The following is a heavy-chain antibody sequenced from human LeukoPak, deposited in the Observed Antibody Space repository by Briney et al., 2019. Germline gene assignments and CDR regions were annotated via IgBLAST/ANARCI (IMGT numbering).Heavy chain of an antibody. V-gene: IGHV3-23*01. J-gene: IGHJ4*02. CDR3: AKHGYRSGISCFFDF. CDR2: IGAGGTFT. CDR1: GFTFSSYA. Sequence: GGSLRLSCTASGFTFSSYAMNWVRQAPGKGLEWVSGIGAGGTFTYYADSVKGRVTISRDSSKNPLYLQMNSLRAEDTALYYCAKHGYRSGISCFFDFWGQGTQVTVSS. D-gene: IGHD2-2*03.